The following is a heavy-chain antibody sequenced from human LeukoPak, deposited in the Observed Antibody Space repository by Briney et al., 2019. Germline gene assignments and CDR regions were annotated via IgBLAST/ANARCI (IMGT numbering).Heavy chain of an antibody. J-gene: IGHJ4*02. V-gene: IGHV4-59*01. CDR3: ARTYCSSTSCLLFDY. CDR2: IYYSGST. D-gene: IGHD2-2*01. Sequence: PSETLSLTCTVSGGSISSYYWSWIRQPPGKGLEWIGYIYYSGSTNYNPSLKSRVTISVDTSKNQFSLKLSSVTAADTAVYYCARTYCSSTSCLLFDYWGQGTLVTVPS. CDR1: GGSISSYY.